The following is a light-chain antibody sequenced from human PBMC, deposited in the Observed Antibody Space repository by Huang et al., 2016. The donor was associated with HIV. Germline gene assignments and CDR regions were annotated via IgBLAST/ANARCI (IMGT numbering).Light chain of an antibody. CDR1: QSVSSN. V-gene: IGKV3-15*01. CDR2: GAS. J-gene: IGKJ3*01. Sequence: EIVMTQSPVTLSVSPGERATLSCRASQSVSSNLAWYQQKAGQAPRLLIYGASTRATGIPARFSVSGSGTEFTLTISSLQSEDFAVYYCQQYNNWPPEETFGPGTKVDIK. CDR3: QQYNNWPPEET.